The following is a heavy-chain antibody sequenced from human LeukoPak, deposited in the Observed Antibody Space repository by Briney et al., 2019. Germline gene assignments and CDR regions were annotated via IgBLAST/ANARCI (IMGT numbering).Heavy chain of an antibody. CDR3: AKGTCSGGRCSFDY. J-gene: IGHJ4*02. CDR1: GFTFSTYA. CDR2: ISVSLDTP. D-gene: IGHD2-15*01. V-gene: IGHV3-23*01. Sequence: GGSLRLSCAASGFTFSTYAMTWVRQAPGKGLEWGSGISVSLDTPYYPHSVKARFTISRDNSKNTLYLQINSLRADDTAVYYCAKGTCSGGRCSFDYWGQGTLVTVSS.